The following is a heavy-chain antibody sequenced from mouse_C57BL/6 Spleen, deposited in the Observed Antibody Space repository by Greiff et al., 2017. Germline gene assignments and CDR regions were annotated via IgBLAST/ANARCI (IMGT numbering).Heavy chain of an antibody. Sequence: VQLQQPGAELVMPGASVKLSCKASGYTFTSYWMHWVKQRPGQGLEWIGEIDPSDSYTNYNQKFQGKSTLTVDKSSSTAYMQLSSLTSEDSAVYYCARFYYGSSFDYWGQGTTLTVAS. CDR2: IDPSDSYT. V-gene: IGHV1-69*01. J-gene: IGHJ2*01. CDR1: GYTFTSYW. D-gene: IGHD1-1*01. CDR3: ARFYYGSSFDY.